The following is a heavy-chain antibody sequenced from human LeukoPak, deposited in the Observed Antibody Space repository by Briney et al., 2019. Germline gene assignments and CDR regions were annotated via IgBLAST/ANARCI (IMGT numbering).Heavy chain of an antibody. Sequence: GASVKVSCKASGFTFSGSAVQWVRQARGQRLEWLGWINVDSGKTHYLQKLQERVTITRDMSTNTAYMELSSLRSEDTAVYYCAADATPLVRGLIIAFGYWGQGTQVTVSS. J-gene: IGHJ4*02. CDR2: INVDSGKT. D-gene: IGHD3-10*01. V-gene: IGHV1-58*01. CDR1: GFTFSGSA. CDR3: AADATPLVRGLIIAFGY.